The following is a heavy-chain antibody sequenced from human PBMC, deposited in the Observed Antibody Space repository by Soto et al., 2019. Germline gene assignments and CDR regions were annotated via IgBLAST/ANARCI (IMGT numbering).Heavy chain of an antibody. CDR2: INPNSGGT. V-gene: IGHV1-2*04. J-gene: IGHJ5*02. Sequence: ASVKVSCKASGYTFTGYYMHCVRQAPGQGLEWMGWINPNSGGTNYAQKFQGWVTMTRDTSISTAYMELSRLRSDDTAVYYCARDFGYCSGGSCPYNWFDPWGQGTLVTVSS. CDR3: ARDFGYCSGGSCPYNWFDP. D-gene: IGHD2-15*01. CDR1: GYTFTGYY.